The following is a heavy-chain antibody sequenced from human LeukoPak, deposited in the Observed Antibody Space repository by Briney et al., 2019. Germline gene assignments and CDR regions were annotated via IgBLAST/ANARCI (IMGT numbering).Heavy chain of an antibody. J-gene: IGHJ4*02. V-gene: IGHV4-59*08. CDR3: VRHGGTRITLIEVCYFDS. CDR1: GGSISSYF. Sequence: PSETLSLTCTVSGGSISSYFWSWIRQPPGKGLEWIGYIYYTGSTTYNPSLKSRVTISVDTSKNQFFLKLGSVTAADTAVYYCVRHGGTRITLIEVCYFDSWGQGTLVTVSS. D-gene: IGHD4-11*01. CDR2: IYYTGST.